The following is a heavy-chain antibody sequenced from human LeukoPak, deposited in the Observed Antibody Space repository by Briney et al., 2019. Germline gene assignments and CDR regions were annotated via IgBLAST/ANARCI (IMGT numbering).Heavy chain of an antibody. D-gene: IGHD2-8*02. J-gene: IGHJ4*02. CDR3: ARLISAGGFDY. CDR2: IYHGGNT. Sequence: SETLSLTCAVSGGSISRSNWWSWVRQPPGKGLEWIAEIYHGGNTNYNPSLKSRVTISVDKSKNQFSLKLSSVTAADTAVYYCARLISAGGFDYWGQGTLVTVSS. CDR1: GGSISRSNW. V-gene: IGHV4-4*02.